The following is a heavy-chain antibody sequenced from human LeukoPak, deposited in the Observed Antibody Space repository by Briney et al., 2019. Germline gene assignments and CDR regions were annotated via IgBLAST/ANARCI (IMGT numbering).Heavy chain of an antibody. CDR1: GGSINNYY. Sequence: SETLSLTCTVSGGSINNYYWSWIRQPPGKGLEWIGEINHSGSTNYNPSLKSRVTISVDTSKNQFSLKLSSVTAADTAVYYCARGYDSSGYLFYYYYVDVWGKGTTVTVSS. CDR3: ARGYDSSGYLFYYYYVDV. V-gene: IGHV4-34*01. CDR2: INHSGST. D-gene: IGHD3-22*01. J-gene: IGHJ6*03.